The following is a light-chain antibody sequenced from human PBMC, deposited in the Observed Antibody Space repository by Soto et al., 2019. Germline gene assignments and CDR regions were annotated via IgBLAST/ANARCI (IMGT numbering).Light chain of an antibody. J-gene: IGLJ2*01. CDR1: SSNIGNNY. Sequence: QSVLTQPPSVSASPGQKVTISCSGSSSNIGNNYVSWYQQLPGTDPKLLIYDNNKRPSGIPDRFSGSQSGTSATLGITGLQTGDEADYYCGTWDSSLSHVVFGGGTKLTVL. CDR3: GTWDSSLSHVV. V-gene: IGLV1-51*01. CDR2: DNN.